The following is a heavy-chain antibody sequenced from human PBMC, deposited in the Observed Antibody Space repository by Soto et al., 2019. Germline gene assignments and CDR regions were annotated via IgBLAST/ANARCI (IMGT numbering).Heavy chain of an antibody. J-gene: IGHJ4*02. CDR1: GGSISSGDYY. CDR3: AREIQTGTTPYFDS. Sequence: SETLSLTCSVSGGSISSGDYYWSWIRQHPGKGLEWIGNIYYSGSIHYNPSLKSRVSISVDTSKNQFSLKLNSVTAADSAVYYCAREIQTGTTPYFDSWGQGTLVTVSS. CDR2: IYYSGSI. V-gene: IGHV4-31*03. D-gene: IGHD1-1*01.